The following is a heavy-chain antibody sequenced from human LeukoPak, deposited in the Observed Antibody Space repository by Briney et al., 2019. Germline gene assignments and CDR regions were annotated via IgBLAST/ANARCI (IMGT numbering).Heavy chain of an antibody. D-gene: IGHD2-21*01. CDR2: IFYTGDS. CDR3: ARHRFASPLDS. CDR1: GVSSSSSY. V-gene: IGHV4-59*08. Sequence: SETLSLTCTVSGVSSSSSYWSWIRQPPGKGLEWIGYIFYTGDSNHNPSFKSRVSISLDTSKDQISLKLSSVTAADTTVYYCARHRFASPLDSWGQGTLVTVSS. J-gene: IGHJ4*02.